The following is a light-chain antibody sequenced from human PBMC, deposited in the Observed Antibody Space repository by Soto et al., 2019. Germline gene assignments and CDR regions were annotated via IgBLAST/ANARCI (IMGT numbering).Light chain of an antibody. J-gene: IGKJ1*01. CDR1: QSVRDN. V-gene: IGKV3-15*01. CDR2: RAS. Sequence: TLSPGALAVSPGEVATLSCRASQSVRDNLAWYQQKPGQAPRLLIYRASIRATGVPARFSGSGSGTEFTLTISSLQSEDVAAYYCQQYENWPWTFGPGTKVDIK. CDR3: QQYENWPWT.